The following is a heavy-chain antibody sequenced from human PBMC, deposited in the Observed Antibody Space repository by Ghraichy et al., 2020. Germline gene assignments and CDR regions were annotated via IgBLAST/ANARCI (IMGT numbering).Heavy chain of an antibody. J-gene: IGHJ4*02. CDR1: GFTFSDFS. V-gene: IGHV3-48*02. CDR2: ISSSGTTI. CDR3: ARDLHSGAYTFDY. D-gene: IGHD3-10*01. Sequence: GGSLRLSCATTGFTFSDFSMNWVRQAPGKGLEWLSYISSSGTTIYYAESVKGRFTISRDNVQSSLYLQMNSLRDKDTAVYFCARDLHSGAYTFDYWGQGALVTVSS.